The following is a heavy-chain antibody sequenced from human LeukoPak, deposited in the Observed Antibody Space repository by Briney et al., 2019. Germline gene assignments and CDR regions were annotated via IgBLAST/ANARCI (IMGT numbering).Heavy chain of an antibody. V-gene: IGHV3-23*01. D-gene: IGHD3-22*01. J-gene: IGHJ4*02. CDR1: GFTFSSYA. CDR3: TKDPGSYYYDSSGYYLRVDY. Sequence: GGSLRLSCAASGFTFSSYAMSWVRQAPGKGLEWVSAISGSGGSTYYADSVEGRFTISRDNSKNTLYLQMNSLRAEDTAVYYCTKDPGSYYYDSSGYYLRVDYWGQGTLVTVSS. CDR2: ISGSGGST.